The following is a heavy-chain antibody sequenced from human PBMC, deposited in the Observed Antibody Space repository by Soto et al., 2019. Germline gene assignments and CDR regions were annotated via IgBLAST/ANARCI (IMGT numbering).Heavy chain of an antibody. Sequence: ASLVKRACKAAGYGNTSYGSGCGRKKNKQGLEWMGWISPIYGTASYAQKFQGRVTITADESTSTAYMELSSLRSEDTYVYYCARAFRDCTIGVCYAFRWSRCAFDIWGQGTMVTVSS. V-gene: IGHV1-69*01. J-gene: IGHJ3*02. CDR3: ARAFRDCTIGVCYAFRWSRCAFDI. CDR2: ISPIYGTA. D-gene: IGHD2-8*01. CDR1: GYGNTSYG.